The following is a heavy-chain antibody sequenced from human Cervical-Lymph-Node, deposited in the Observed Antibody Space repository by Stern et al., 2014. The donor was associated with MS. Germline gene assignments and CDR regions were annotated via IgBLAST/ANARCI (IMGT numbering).Heavy chain of an antibody. Sequence: VQLVQSGAEVKKPGESLKISCKLSGYSFTIYYIAWVRQMPGKGLECMGVIYPYASDTTYSPSFQGQVTISADKSITTAYLQWSSLRASDTAMYYCARHVQGFDYWGQGTLVTVSS. CDR3: ARHVQGFDY. CDR2: IYPYASDT. V-gene: IGHV5-51*01. J-gene: IGHJ4*02. CDR1: GYSFTIYY.